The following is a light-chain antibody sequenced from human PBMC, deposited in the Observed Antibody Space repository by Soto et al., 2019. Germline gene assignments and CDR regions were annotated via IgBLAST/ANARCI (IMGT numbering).Light chain of an antibody. CDR2: ASS. V-gene: IGKV1-9*01. Sequence: DIQLTQSPSFPSASVGDRVTISCRASQGISSYLAWYQQTPGKAPKLLIYASSTLQSGVPSRFSGSGSGTEFTLTIGSLQPEDFATYYCQQLNTFPVTFGQGTRLDI. CDR1: QGISSY. J-gene: IGKJ5*01. CDR3: QQLNTFPVT.